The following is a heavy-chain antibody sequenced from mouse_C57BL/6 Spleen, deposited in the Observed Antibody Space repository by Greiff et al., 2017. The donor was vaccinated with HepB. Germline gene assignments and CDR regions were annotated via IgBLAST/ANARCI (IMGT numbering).Heavy chain of an antibody. J-gene: IGHJ1*03. CDR1: GYTFTSYW. CDR3: ARWGSYWYFDG. CDR2: IHPNSGST. V-gene: IGHV1-64*01. Sequence: QVQLQQPGAELVKPGASVKLSCKASGYTFTSYWMHWVKQRPGQGLEWIGMIHPNSGSTNYNEKFKSKATLTVDKSSSTAYMQLSSLTSEDSAVYYCARWGSYWYFDGWGTGTTVTVSS.